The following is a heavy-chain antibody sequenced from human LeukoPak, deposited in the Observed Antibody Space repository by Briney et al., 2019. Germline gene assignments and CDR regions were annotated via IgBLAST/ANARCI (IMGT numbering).Heavy chain of an antibody. J-gene: IGHJ3*02. CDR2: IYYSGTT. Sequence: PSETLSLTCTVSGGSISSTYYWDWIRQPPGKGLEWIGSIYYSGTTYYNPSLKSRVTISVDTSKNQFSLKLSSVTAADTDVYYCARRYCSGGSCYSERGAFDIWGQGTMVTVSS. D-gene: IGHD2-15*01. CDR3: ARRYCSGGSCYSERGAFDI. CDR1: GGSISSTYY. V-gene: IGHV4-39*07.